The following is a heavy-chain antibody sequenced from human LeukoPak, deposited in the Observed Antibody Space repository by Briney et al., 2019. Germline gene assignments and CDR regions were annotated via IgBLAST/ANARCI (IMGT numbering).Heavy chain of an antibody. CDR1: GFIFSNYW. D-gene: IGHD4-17*01. Sequence: GGSLRLPCSASGFIFSNYWMSWVRQAPGKGLEWVANINQDGREKYYVDSVKGRFTISRDNAKNSLSLQMNSLRAEDTALYYCARDKSYGDSEDYWGQGTLVTVSS. CDR2: INQDGREK. CDR3: ARDKSYGDSEDY. V-gene: IGHV3-7*05. J-gene: IGHJ4*02.